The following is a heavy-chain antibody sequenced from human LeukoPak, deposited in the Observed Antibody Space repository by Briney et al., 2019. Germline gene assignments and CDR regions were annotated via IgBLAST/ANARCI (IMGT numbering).Heavy chain of an antibody. CDR2: ISSSSRTI. Sequence: EGSLRLSCAGSGFTFSSYRMNWVRQAPGKGLEWVSYISSSSRTIYYADSVKGRFTISRDNAKNSLYLQMNSLRAEDTPVYYCARSSRELGGYAPWEVMPPFDYWGQGTLVTVSS. CDR1: GFTFSSYR. CDR3: ARSSRELGGYAPWEVMPPFDY. J-gene: IGHJ4*02. D-gene: IGHD1-7*01. V-gene: IGHV3-48*01.